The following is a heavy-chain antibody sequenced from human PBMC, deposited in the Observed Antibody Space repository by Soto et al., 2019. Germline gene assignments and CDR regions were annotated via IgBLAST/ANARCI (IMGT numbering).Heavy chain of an antibody. CDR2: ISSSGSTI. CDR3: ARDHNHGDARPPPTHFDY. J-gene: IGHJ4*02. D-gene: IGHD4-17*01. Sequence: GGSLRLSCAASGFTFSDYYMSWIRQAPGKGLEWVSYISSSGSTIYYADSVKGRFTISRDNAKNSLYLQMNSLRAEDTAVYYCARDHNHGDARPPPTHFDYWGQGTLVTVSS. CDR1: GFTFSDYY. V-gene: IGHV3-11*01.